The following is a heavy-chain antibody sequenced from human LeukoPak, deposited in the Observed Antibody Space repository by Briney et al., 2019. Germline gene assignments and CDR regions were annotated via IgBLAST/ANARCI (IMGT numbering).Heavy chain of an antibody. CDR3: ARAGYSSGWGAFDI. CDR2: IYYSGST. CDR1: GGSISSYY. J-gene: IGHJ3*02. Sequence: SETLPLTCTVSGGSISSYYWSWIRQPPGKGLEWIGYIYYSGSTNYNPSLKSRVTISVDTSKNQFSLKLSSVTAADTAVYYCARAGYSSGWGAFDIWGRGTMVTVSS. V-gene: IGHV4-59*01. D-gene: IGHD6-19*01.